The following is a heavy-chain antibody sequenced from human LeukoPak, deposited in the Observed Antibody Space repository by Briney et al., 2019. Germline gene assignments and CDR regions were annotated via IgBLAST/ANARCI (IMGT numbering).Heavy chain of an antibody. Sequence: PGRSLRLSCAASGFTFSSYGMHWVRQAPGKGLEWVAVIWYDGSNKYYADSVKGRFTISRDNSKNTLYLQMNSLRAEDTAVYYCAGGGRDYGLDYWGQGTLVTVSS. D-gene: IGHD4/OR15-4a*01. CDR2: IWYDGSNK. CDR1: GFTFSSYG. CDR3: AGGGRDYGLDY. V-gene: IGHV3-33*01. J-gene: IGHJ4*02.